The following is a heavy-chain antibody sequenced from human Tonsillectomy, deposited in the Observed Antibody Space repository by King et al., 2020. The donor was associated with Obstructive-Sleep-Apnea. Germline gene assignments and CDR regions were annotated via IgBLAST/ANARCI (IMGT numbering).Heavy chain of an antibody. CDR3: TTSYYDSSAQTSDAFDI. V-gene: IGHV3-15*01. CDR1: GFTFSNAW. D-gene: IGHD3-22*01. J-gene: IGHJ3*02. CDR2: IKSKTDGGTT. Sequence: VQLVESGGGLVKPGGSLRLSCAASGFTFSNAWMSWVRQAPGKGLEWVGRIKSKTDGGTTDYAAPVKGRFTISRDDSKNTLYLQMNSLKTEDTAVYYCTTSYYDSSAQTSDAFDIWGQGTMVTVSS.